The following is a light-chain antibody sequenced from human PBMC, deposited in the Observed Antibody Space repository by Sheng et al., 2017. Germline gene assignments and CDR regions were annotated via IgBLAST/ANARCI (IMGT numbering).Light chain of an antibody. CDR1: QGISSY. CDR2: DAT. V-gene: IGKV1-8*01. CDR3: QRYNSWPWT. J-gene: IGKJ1*01. Sequence: AIRMTQSPSSLSASTGDRVTITCRASQGISSYLAWYQQKPGKAPKLLIYDATTLQSGVPSRFSGSGSGTDFTLTISSLQPDDFATYYCQRYNSWPWTFGQGTKVEVK.